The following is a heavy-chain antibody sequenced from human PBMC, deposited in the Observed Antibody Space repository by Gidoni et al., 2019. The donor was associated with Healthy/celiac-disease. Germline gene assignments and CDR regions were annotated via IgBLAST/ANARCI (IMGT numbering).Heavy chain of an antibody. CDR3: AREPDNFYDFWSGYVDDYYYYGMDV. CDR1: GFTFSSYW. CDR2: INSDGSST. V-gene: IGHV3-74*01. J-gene: IGHJ6*02. Sequence: EVQLVESGGGLVQPGGSLRLSCAASGFTFSSYWMHWVRQAPGKGLVWVSRINSDGSSTSYADSVKGRFTISRDNAKNTLYLQMNSLRAEDTAVYYCAREPDNFYDFWSGYVDDYYYYGMDVWGQGTTVTVSS. D-gene: IGHD3-3*01.